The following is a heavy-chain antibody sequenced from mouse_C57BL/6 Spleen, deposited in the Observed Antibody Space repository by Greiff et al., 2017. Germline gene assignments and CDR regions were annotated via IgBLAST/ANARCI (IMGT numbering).Heavy chain of an antibody. CDR2: IRSKSNNYAT. CDR3: VSRRDYYGSSYWYFDV. V-gene: IGHV10-1*01. CDR1: GFSFNTYA. J-gene: IGHJ1*03. D-gene: IGHD1-1*01. Sequence: DVMLVESGGGLVQPKGSLKLSCAASGFSFNTYAMNWVRQAPGKGLEWVARIRSKSNNYATYYADSVKDRFTISRDDSESMLYLQMNNLKTEDTAMYYCVSRRDYYGSSYWYFDVWGTGTTVTVSS.